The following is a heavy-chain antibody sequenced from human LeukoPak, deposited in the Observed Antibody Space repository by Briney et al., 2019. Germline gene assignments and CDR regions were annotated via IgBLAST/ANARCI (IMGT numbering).Heavy chain of an antibody. Sequence: ASVKVSCKASGGTFSSYAISWVRQAPGQGLEWMGWMNPNSGNTGYAQKFQGRVTMTRNTSISTAYMELSSLRSEDTAVYYCARGRIGSLWLFLYWGQGTLVTVSS. J-gene: IGHJ4*02. CDR1: GGTFSSYA. CDR3: ARGRIGSLWLFLY. CDR2: MNPNSGNT. V-gene: IGHV1-8*02. D-gene: IGHD3-22*01.